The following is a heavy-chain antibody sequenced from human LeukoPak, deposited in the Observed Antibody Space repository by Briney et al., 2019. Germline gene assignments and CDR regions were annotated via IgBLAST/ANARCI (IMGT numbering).Heavy chain of an antibody. D-gene: IGHD3-22*01. CDR3: ARGRGRYDSSGYYYDEYFQH. CDR1: GYTFTGYY. V-gene: IGHV1-2*02. CDR2: INPKSGGA. J-gene: IGHJ1*01. Sequence: ASVKVSCKASGYTFTGYYMHWVRQAPGQGLEWMGWINPKSGGANYAQKFQGRVTMTWDTSISTAYMELSRLRSDDTAVYYCARGRGRYDSSGYYYDEYFQHWGQGTLVTVSS.